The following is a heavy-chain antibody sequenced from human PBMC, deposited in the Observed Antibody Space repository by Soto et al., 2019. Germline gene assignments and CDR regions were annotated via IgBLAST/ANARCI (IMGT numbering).Heavy chain of an antibody. CDR1: GGSFSGYY. CDR3: ARGGSGSYFIVYYGMDV. CDR2: INHSGST. J-gene: IGHJ6*02. V-gene: IGHV4-34*01. Sequence: SETLALTFAVHGGSFSGYYWSWIRQPPGKGLEWIGEINHSGSTNYNPSLKSRVTISVDTSKNQFSLKLSSVTAADTAVYYCARGGSGSYFIVYYGMDVWGQGTTVTVSS. D-gene: IGHD1-26*01.